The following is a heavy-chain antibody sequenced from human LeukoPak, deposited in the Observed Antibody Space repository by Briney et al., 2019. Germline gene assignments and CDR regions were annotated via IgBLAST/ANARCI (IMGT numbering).Heavy chain of an antibody. CDR2: IYPNSGGK. CDR3: ATYGLSGGAFYI. Sequence: ASVTVSCKASGYIFTDYYMHWVGQAPGQGVEWMGWIYPNSGGKTYAQKFQGRVTMTKNTPIITVYIELSKLRSDDSAFYYCATYGLSGGAFYIWGQATMVTVSS. V-gene: IGHV1-2*02. CDR1: GYIFTDYY. D-gene: IGHD3-10*01. J-gene: IGHJ3*02.